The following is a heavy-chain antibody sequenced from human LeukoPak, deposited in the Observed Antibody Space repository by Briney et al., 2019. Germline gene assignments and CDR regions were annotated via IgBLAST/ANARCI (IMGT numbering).Heavy chain of an antibody. CDR2: IYTSGST. J-gene: IGHJ4*02. Sequence: PSETLSLTCSVSGASLSSYYWSWIRQPAGKGLEWIGRIYTSGSTNYNPSLKSRVTMSVDTSKNQFSLKLSSVTAADTAVYYCARGDAIAVAGNFDYWGQGTLVTVSS. CDR1: GASLSSYY. CDR3: ARGDAIAVAGNFDY. V-gene: IGHV4-4*07. D-gene: IGHD6-19*01.